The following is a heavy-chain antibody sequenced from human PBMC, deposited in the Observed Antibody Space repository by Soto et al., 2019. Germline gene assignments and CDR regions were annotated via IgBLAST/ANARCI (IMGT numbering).Heavy chain of an antibody. J-gene: IGHJ5*02. V-gene: IGHV1-69*13. Sequence: RASVKVSCKASGGTFSSYAISWVRQAPGQGLEWMGGIIPIFGTANYAQKFQGRVTITADESTSTAYMELSSLRSEDTAVYYCARGSKIQLGDTDPWGQGTLVTVSS. CDR1: GGTFSSYA. CDR3: ARGSKIQLGDTDP. CDR2: IIPIFGTA. D-gene: IGHD5-18*01.